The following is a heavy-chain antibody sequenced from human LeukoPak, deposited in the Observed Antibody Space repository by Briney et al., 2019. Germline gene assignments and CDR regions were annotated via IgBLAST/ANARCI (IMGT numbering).Heavy chain of an antibody. J-gene: IGHJ4*02. CDR1: GFTVSSNY. V-gene: IGHV3-53*01. CDR2: IYSGGST. Sequence: GGSLRLSCAASGFTVSSNYMSWVRQAPGKGLEWVSTIYSGGSTYYADSVKGRFTTSRDTSKNTLYPQMNSLRGEDTAVYYCARNGYTSGWYRNWGQGTLVTVSS. CDR3: ARNGYTSGWYRN. D-gene: IGHD6-19*01.